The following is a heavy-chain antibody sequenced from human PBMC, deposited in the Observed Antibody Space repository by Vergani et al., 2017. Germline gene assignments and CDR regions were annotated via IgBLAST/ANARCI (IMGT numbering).Heavy chain of an antibody. CDR2: MNPNSGNT. D-gene: IGHD6-13*01. CDR3: ARGGYSSSWYDY. Sequence: QVQLVQSGAEVKKPGSSVKVSCKASGGTFSSYAISWVRQATGQGLEWMGWMNPNSGNTGYAQKFQGRVTMTRNTSISTAYMELSSLRSEDTAVYYCARGGYSSSWYDYWGQGTLVTVSS. V-gene: IGHV1-8*02. CDR1: GGTFSSYA. J-gene: IGHJ4*02.